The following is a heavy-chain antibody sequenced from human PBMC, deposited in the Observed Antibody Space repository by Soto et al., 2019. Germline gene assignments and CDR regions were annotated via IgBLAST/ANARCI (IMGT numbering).Heavy chain of an antibody. Sequence: ASVKVSFRGSGYTFTGYAMLCVRQAPGQRLEWMGWINADNGGTNYAQKFQGWVTMTRDTSISTAYMELSRLRSDDTAVYYCTREVATQTYYYYSHAMDVWGQATTVTVSS. CDR1: GYTFTGYA. D-gene: IGHD5-12*01. CDR2: INADNGGT. CDR3: TREVATQTYYYYSHAMDV. J-gene: IGHJ6*02. V-gene: IGHV1-2*04.